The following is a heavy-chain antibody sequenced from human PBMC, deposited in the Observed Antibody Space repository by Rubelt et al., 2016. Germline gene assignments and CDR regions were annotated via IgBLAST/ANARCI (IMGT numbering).Heavy chain of an antibody. V-gene: IGHV4-39*07. Sequence: QLQLQESGPGLVKPSETLSLTCTVSGGSISSSSYYWGWIRQPPGKGLEWIGSIYYSGSTNYNPAVKVRVTRSVDRSKNQFALKRSSVTAADTAVYYCARDSGSPRDYWGQGTLVTVSS. CDR2: IYYSGST. J-gene: IGHJ4*02. D-gene: IGHD1-26*01. CDR1: GGSISSSSYY. CDR3: ARDSGSPRDY.